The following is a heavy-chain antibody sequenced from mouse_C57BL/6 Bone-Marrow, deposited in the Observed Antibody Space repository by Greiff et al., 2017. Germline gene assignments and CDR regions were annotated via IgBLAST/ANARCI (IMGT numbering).Heavy chain of an antibody. D-gene: IGHD2-3*01. CDR1: GYTFTSYW. V-gene: IGHV1-50*01. Sequence: QVQLQQPGAELVTPGASVKLSCTASGYTFTSYWMQWVKQRPGQGLEWIGEIDPSDSYTNYNQKFKGKATLTVDTSSSTAYRQLSSLTSEDSAVYYCARSGLLRSLRYWYFDVGGRGTTVTVSS. CDR2: IDPSDSYT. J-gene: IGHJ1*03. CDR3: ARSGLLRSLRYWYFDV.